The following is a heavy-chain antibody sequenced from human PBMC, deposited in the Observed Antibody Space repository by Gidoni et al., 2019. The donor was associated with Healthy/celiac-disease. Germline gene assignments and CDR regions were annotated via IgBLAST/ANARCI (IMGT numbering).Heavy chain of an antibody. CDR3: ANEYYDFWSGYSRTFDY. CDR2: ISGSGGST. CDR1: GFTFGSCA. J-gene: IGHJ4*02. V-gene: IGHV3-23*01. Sequence: EVQLLESGGGLVQPGGSLRLSCAAAGFTFGSCALSWVRRAPGKGLGGVSAISGSGGSTYYADSVKGRFTISRDNSKNTLYLQMNSLRAEDTAVYYCANEYYDFWSGYSRTFDYWGQGTLVTVSS. D-gene: IGHD3-3*01.